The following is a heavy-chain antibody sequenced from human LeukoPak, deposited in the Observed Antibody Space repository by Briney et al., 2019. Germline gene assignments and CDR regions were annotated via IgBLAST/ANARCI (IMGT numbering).Heavy chain of an antibody. CDR1: GFTFSSYT. Sequence: PGGSLRLSCAASGFTFSSYTMNWVRQAPGKGLEWVSSISRSSSYIYYADSVKDRFTISRDNAKNSLYLQMNSLRAEDTAVYYCARDGKADYYGSGNPPRYWYFDLWGRGTLVTVSS. CDR3: ARDGKADYYGSGNPPRYWYFDL. J-gene: IGHJ2*01. D-gene: IGHD3-10*01. CDR2: ISRSSSYI. V-gene: IGHV3-21*01.